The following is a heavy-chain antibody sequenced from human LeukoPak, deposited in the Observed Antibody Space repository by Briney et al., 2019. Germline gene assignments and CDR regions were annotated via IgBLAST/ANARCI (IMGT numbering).Heavy chain of an antibody. CDR1: GGSFSGYY. CDR3: ARVFRYYYDSSGYLEPVFYFDY. D-gene: IGHD3-22*01. Sequence: PSETLSLTCAVYGGSFSGYYWGWIRQPPGKGLEWIGSIYYSGITYYNPSLKSRVTISVDTSKNQFSLKLTSVTAADTAVYYCARVFRYYYDSSGYLEPVFYFDYWGQGTLVTVSS. CDR2: IYYSGIT. V-gene: IGHV4-34*01. J-gene: IGHJ4*02.